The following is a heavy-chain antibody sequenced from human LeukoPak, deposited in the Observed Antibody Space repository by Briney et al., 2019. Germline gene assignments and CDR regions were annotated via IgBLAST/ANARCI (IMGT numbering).Heavy chain of an antibody. CDR2: ISAYNGNT. CDR3: ARADGSNFHC. D-gene: IGHD3-10*01. CDR1: GYTFTSCG. Sequence: ASVKVSCKASGYTFTSCGISWVRQAPGQRLEWMGWISAYNGNTSYAQKLQDRVTMTTDTSTSTAYMELRSLGSDDTAVYDGARADGSNFHCWGQGTLVTVSS. V-gene: IGHV1-18*01. J-gene: IGHJ4*02.